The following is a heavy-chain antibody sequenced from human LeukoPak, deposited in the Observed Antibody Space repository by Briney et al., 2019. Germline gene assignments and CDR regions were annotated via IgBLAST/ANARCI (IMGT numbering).Heavy chain of an antibody. V-gene: IGHV3-21*01. CDR1: GFTFSSYS. CDR2: ISSSSSYI. CDR3: ARGKSSSWYGTEDY. Sequence: GSLRLSCAASGFTFSSYSTNWVRQAPGKGLEWVSSISSSSSYIYYADSVKGRFTISRDNAKNSLYLQMNSLRAEDTAVYYCARGKSSSWYGTEDYWGQGTLVTVSS. J-gene: IGHJ4*02. D-gene: IGHD6-13*01.